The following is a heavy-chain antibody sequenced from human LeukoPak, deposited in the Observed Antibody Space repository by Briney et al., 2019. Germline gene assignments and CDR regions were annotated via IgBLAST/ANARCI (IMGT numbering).Heavy chain of an antibody. CDR1: GFTVSSNY. Sequence: PGGSLRLSCAASGFTVSSNYMSWVRQAPGKGLEWVSVIYSGGSTCYADSVKGRFTISRHNSENTLYLQMNSLRAEDTAVYYCAREQQLVWGRGAFDIWGQGTMVTVSS. J-gene: IGHJ3*02. CDR2: IYSGGST. V-gene: IGHV3-53*04. D-gene: IGHD6-13*01. CDR3: AREQQLVWGRGAFDI.